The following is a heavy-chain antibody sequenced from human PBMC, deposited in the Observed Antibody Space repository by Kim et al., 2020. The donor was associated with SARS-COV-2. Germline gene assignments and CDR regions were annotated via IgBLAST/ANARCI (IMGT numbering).Heavy chain of an antibody. D-gene: IGHD6-13*01. Sequence: YPGSVKGRFTNSRENAKNTLYIQMNSLRAGDVAVYYCARGYSSSWYWAFDIWGQGTMVTVSS. CDR3: ARGYSSSWYWAFDI. V-gene: IGHV3-13*01. J-gene: IGHJ3*02.